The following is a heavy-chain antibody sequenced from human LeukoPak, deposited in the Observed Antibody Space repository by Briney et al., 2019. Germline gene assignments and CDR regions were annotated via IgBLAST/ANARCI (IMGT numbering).Heavy chain of an antibody. D-gene: IGHD2-21*01. J-gene: IGHJ3*02. Sequence: GGSLRLSCAASGFTFSSYSMNWVRQAPGERVEWVSSISSRSSYIYYADSVKGRFTTYRDNAKNSLYLKMNSLRAEDTAVYYCAREDYSAFDIWGQGTMVTVSS. CDR3: AREDYSAFDI. V-gene: IGHV3-21*01. CDR1: GFTFSSYS. CDR2: ISSRSSYI.